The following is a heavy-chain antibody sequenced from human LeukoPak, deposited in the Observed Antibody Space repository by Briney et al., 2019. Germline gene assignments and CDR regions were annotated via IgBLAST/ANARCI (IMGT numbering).Heavy chain of an antibody. J-gene: IGHJ6*03. D-gene: IGHD6-19*01. CDR1: GFSVSSNY. CDR3: ARGMKYSTGWYYMDV. Sequence: PGGSLRLSCAAPGFSVSSNYKNWVRQAPGKGLEWVSVIYSGGSTYYADSVKGRFTISRDNSKNTLYLQMNSLRAEDTAVYYCARGMKYSTGWYYMDVWGKGTTVTISS. V-gene: IGHV3-53*01. CDR2: IYSGGST.